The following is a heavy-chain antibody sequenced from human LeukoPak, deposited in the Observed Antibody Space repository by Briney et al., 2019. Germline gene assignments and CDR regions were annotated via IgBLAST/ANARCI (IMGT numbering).Heavy chain of an antibody. D-gene: IGHD3-10*01. J-gene: IGHJ4*02. CDR1: GGSISSYY. CDR2: IYYSGST. Sequence: SETLSLTCTVSGGSISSYYWSWIRQPPGKGLEWIGSIYYSGSTNYNPSLKSRVTISVDTSKNQFSLKLSSVTAADTAVYYCARRYYYGSGSFFFDYWGQGTLVTVSS. V-gene: IGHV4-59*01. CDR3: ARRYYYGSGSFFFDY.